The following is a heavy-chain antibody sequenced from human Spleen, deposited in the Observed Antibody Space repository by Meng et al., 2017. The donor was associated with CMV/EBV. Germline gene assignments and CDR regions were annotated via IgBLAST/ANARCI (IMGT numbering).Heavy chain of an antibody. CDR2: MNPNSGNT. CDR1: GYTFNTFG. J-gene: IGHJ4*02. D-gene: IGHD3-10*01. CDR3: ARVLRSIRGIIITRLIDY. Sequence: ASVKVSCKASGYTFNTFGISWVRQATGQGLEWMGWMNPNSGNTGYAQKFQGRVTMTRNSSISTAYMELSSLRSEDTAVYYCARVLRSIRGIIITRLIDYWGQGTLVTVSS. V-gene: IGHV1-8*02.